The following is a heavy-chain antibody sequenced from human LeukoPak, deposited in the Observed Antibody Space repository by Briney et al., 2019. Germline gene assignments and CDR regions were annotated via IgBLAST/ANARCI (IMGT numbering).Heavy chain of an antibody. V-gene: IGHV3-15*01. CDR3: TTDYSGYDAFDI. J-gene: IGHJ3*02. Sequence: PGGSLRLSCAASGFTFSNAWMSWVRQAPGKGLEWVGRIKSKADGGTTDYAAPVKGRFTISRDDSKNTLYLQMNSLKTEDTAVYYCTTDYSGYDAFDIWGQGTMVTVSS. CDR2: IKSKADGGTT. CDR1: GFTFSNAW. D-gene: IGHD5-12*01.